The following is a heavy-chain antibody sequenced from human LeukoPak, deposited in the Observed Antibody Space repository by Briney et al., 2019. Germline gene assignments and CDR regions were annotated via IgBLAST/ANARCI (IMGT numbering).Heavy chain of an antibody. CDR2: IRYDGSNN. CDR1: GFTFSSYG. D-gene: IGHD3-10*01. CDR3: AKDLRFGESLDAFDI. Sequence: GGSLRLSCAASGFTFSSYGMHWVRQAPGKGLEWVAFIRYDGSNNYYADSVKGRFTISRDNSKNTLYLQMNSLRAEDTAVYYCAKDLRFGESLDAFDIWGQGTMVTVSS. J-gene: IGHJ3*02. V-gene: IGHV3-30*02.